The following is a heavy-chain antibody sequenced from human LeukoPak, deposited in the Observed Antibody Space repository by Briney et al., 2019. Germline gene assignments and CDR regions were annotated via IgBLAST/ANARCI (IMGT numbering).Heavy chain of an antibody. J-gene: IGHJ5*02. V-gene: IGHV1-2*02. CDR1: GGTFSSYY. Sequence: GASVKVSYKASGGTFSSYYIHWVRQAPGQGLEWMGWINPNSGGTNYAQNFQGRVTMTRDTSISTAYMELSRLRSDDTAVYYCARERSSGSYPNWLDPWGQGTLVTVSS. CDR2: INPNSGGT. CDR3: ARERSSGSYPNWLDP. D-gene: IGHD1-26*01.